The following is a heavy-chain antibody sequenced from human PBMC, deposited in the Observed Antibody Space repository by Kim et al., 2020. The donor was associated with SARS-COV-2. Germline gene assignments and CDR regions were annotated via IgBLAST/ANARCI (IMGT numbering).Heavy chain of an antibody. V-gene: IGHV3-30-3*01. CDR2: NK. CDR3: AREMSFLFDY. J-gene: IGHJ4*02. Sequence: NKYYADSVKGRFTISRDNSKNTLYLQMNSLRAEDTAVYYCAREMSFLFDYWGQGTLVTVSS.